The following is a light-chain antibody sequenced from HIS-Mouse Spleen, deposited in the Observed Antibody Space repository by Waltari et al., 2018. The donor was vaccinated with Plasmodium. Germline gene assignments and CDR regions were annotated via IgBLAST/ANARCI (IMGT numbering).Light chain of an antibody. Sequence: QSALTQPASVSGSPGQSITISCTGTSSDVGSYNLVSWYQQHPGKAPKLMIYEGSKRPSGVVIRFSGSKSGNTASLTISGLQAEDEADYYCCSYAGSSTWVFGGGTKLTVL. CDR3: CSYAGSSTWV. V-gene: IGLV2-23*01. CDR2: EGS. J-gene: IGLJ3*02. CDR1: SSDVGSYNL.